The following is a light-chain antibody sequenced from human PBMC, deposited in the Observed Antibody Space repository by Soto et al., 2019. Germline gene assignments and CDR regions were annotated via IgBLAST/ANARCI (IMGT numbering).Light chain of an antibody. V-gene: IGKV1-13*02. J-gene: IGKJ5*01. CDR2: DAS. CDR3: QQFNGDPS. CDR1: QGVGRA. Sequence: AIQLTQSPSSLSASVGDRVIITCLASQGVGRAVAWYQLKPGKSPKLLIYDASILETGAPARFSGSGSGTDFTLTISTLQPEDFATYYCQQFNGDPSFGQGTRLDIK.